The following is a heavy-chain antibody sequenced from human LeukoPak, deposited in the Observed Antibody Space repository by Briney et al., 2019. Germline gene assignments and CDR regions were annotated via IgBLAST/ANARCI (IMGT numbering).Heavy chain of an antibody. D-gene: IGHD3-22*01. V-gene: IGHV5-51*01. J-gene: IGHJ3*02. CDR1: GYSFTSYW. CDR3: ARLTDYYDSSGYPDAFDI. Sequence: GESLKISCKGSGYSFTSYWIGWVRQMPGKGLEWMGIIYPGDSDTGYSPSFQGQVTISADKSISTAYLQWSSLKASDTAMYYCARLTDYYDSSGYPDAFDIWGQGTMVTVSS. CDR2: IYPGDSDT.